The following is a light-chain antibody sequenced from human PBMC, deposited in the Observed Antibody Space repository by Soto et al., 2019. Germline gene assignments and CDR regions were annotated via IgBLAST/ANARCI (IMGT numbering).Light chain of an antibody. Sequence: QSALTQPASVSGSPGQSITISCTGTNSDGCDYKDVSWYQQHPGKAPKLLIYEVTYRPSGVSNRFSGSKSGNTASLTISGLQADAEADYYCSSYTTSSTVFGTGTKLTVL. CDR2: EVT. V-gene: IGLV2-14*01. CDR1: NSDGCDYKD. J-gene: IGLJ1*01. CDR3: SSYTTSSTV.